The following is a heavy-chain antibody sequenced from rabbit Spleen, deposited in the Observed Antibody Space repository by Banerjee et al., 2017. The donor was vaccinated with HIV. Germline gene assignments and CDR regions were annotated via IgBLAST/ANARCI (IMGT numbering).Heavy chain of an antibody. CDR2: IAGGSSGFT. CDR3: ARDTGSSFSSYGMDL. V-gene: IGHV1S40*01. CDR1: GFSFSSSDY. D-gene: IGHD8-1*01. J-gene: IGHJ6*01. Sequence: QSLEESGGGLVQPEGSLALTCKASGFSFSSSDYICWVRQAPGKGLEWISCIAGGSSGFTYSATWAKGRFTISKTSSTTVTLQMTSLTAADTATYFCARDTGSSFSSYGMDLWGPGTLVTVS.